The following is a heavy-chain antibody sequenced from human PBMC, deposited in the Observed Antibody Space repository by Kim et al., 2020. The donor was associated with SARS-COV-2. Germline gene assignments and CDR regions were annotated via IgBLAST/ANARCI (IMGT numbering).Heavy chain of an antibody. J-gene: IGHJ6*02. CDR2: ISYDGSNK. CDR1: GFTFSSYG. V-gene: IGHV3-30*04. Sequence: GGSLRLSCAASGFTFSSYGMHWVRQAPGKGLEWVAVISYDGSNKNYVDSVKGRFTISRDNSKNTLYLQMNSLRAEDTAVYYCAREIASYSSGWIYYYYGMDVWGQGTTVNVSS. CDR3: AREIASYSSGWIYYYYGMDV. D-gene: IGHD6-19*01.